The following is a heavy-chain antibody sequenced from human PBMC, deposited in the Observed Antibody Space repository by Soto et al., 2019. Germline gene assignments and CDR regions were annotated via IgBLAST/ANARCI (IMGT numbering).Heavy chain of an antibody. CDR1: GFTVSSNY. D-gene: IGHD2-2*01. CDR2: IYAVGNT. J-gene: IGHJ4*02. Sequence: GGSLRLSCAASGFTVSSNYMSWVRQAPGMGLEWVSVIYAVGNTYYADSVKGRFTISRDNSKNTLYLQMNSLRAEDTAVYYCVRIAISTRALDYWGQGTLVTVSS. CDR3: VRIAISTRALDY. V-gene: IGHV3-53*01.